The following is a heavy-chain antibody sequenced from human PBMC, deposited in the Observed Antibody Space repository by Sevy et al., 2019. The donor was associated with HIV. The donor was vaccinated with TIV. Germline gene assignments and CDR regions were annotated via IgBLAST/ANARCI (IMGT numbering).Heavy chain of an antibody. Sequence: ASVKVSCKTTGYIFSDYNMHWVRQAPGQGLEWMALINPNSGVTIYAQKFRGRVSLTRDTSMSTAYLELSALTSDDTAVYYCVREDNNVPRTLLSFDIWGQGTMVTVSS. CDR2: INPNSGVT. V-gene: IGHV1-2*06. D-gene: IGHD1-20*01. CDR3: VREDNNVPRTLLSFDI. J-gene: IGHJ3*02. CDR1: GYIFSDYN.